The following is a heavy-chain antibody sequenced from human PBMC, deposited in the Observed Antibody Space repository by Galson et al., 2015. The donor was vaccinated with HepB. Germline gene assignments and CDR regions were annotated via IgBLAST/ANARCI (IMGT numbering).Heavy chain of an antibody. D-gene: IGHD3-22*01. J-gene: IGHJ3*02. CDR1: GFTFSDYY. V-gene: IGHV3-11*05. Sequence: SLRLSCAASGFTFSDYYMSWIRQAPGKGLEWVSYISSSSSYTNYADSVKGRFTISRDNAKNSLYLQMNSLRAEDTAVYYCVRESDSSGYYYSRRGDAFDIWGQGTMVTVSS. CDR2: ISSSSSYT. CDR3: VRESDSSGYYYSRRGDAFDI.